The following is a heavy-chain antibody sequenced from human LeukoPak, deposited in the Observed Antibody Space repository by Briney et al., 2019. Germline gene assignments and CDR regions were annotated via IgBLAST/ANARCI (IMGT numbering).Heavy chain of an antibody. CDR1: GYTFSNYW. V-gene: IGHV5-51*01. Sequence: GESLKISCEASGYTFSNYWIGWVRQVPGKGLEWMGVIYPGDSDTRYSPSFQGQVTISADKSISTAYLQWNSLKASDTAMYYCARNIQRYCSGGSCYSNWYFDLWGRGTLVTVSS. D-gene: IGHD2-15*01. CDR2: IYPGDSDT. CDR3: ARNIQRYCSGGSCYSNWYFDL. J-gene: IGHJ2*01.